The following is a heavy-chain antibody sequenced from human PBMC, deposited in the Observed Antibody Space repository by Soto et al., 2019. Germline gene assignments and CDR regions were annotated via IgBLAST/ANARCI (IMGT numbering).Heavy chain of an antibody. V-gene: IGHV3-48*02. CDR2: IRGGGTTI. Sequence: ESGGGLVQPGGSLRLSCAASGFTFSSYSLNWVRQAPGKGLEWISHIRGGGTTIYYADSVKGRFTISRDNAKNSLYLQMNSLRDEDTAVYYCARDSNWGLDYWGQGTLVTVSS. CDR3: ARDSNWGLDY. D-gene: IGHD7-27*01. J-gene: IGHJ4*02. CDR1: GFTFSSYS.